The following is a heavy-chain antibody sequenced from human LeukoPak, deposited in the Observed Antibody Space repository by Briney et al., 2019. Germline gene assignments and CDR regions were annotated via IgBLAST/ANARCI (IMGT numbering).Heavy chain of an antibody. J-gene: IGHJ6*02. Sequence: SETLSLTCAVYGGSFSGYYWSWIRQPPGKGLEWIGEINHSGSTNYNPSLKSRVTISVDTSKNQFSLKLSSVTAADTAVYYCARYCCYDFLHYYYGMDVWGQGTTVTVSS. D-gene: IGHD3-3*01. CDR3: ARYCCYDFLHYYYGMDV. CDR1: GGSFSGYY. V-gene: IGHV4-34*01. CDR2: INHSGST.